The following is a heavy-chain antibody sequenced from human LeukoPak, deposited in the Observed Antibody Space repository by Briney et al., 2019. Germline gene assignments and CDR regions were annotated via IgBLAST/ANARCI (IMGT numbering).Heavy chain of an antibody. CDR2: INGSGDKT. J-gene: IGHJ4*02. V-gene: IGHV3-23*01. CDR3: ARVSGGRMTIFDF. CDR1: GFTLSNYA. Sequence: SGGSLRLSCAASGFTLSNYAMNWVRQAPGKGLEWVSSINGSGDKTYYADSVKGRFTISRDNSKNTLYLQMNSLRAEDTAVYYCARVSGGRMTIFDFWGQGTLVTVSS. D-gene: IGHD3-3*01.